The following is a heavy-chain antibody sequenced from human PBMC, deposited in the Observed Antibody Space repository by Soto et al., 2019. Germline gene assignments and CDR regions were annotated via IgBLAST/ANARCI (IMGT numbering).Heavy chain of an antibody. V-gene: IGHV3-48*02. CDR2: ISTTSSSI. CDR3: ERKGLAFDY. Sequence: GGSLRLSCAASGFTFSSYSMNWVRQAPGKGLEWISYISTTSSSIYYADSVKGRFTISRDNAKNSLFLQMNSLRDEDTAVYYCERKGLAFDYWSQGALVTVSS. CDR1: GFTFSSYS. J-gene: IGHJ4*02. D-gene: IGHD2-21*01.